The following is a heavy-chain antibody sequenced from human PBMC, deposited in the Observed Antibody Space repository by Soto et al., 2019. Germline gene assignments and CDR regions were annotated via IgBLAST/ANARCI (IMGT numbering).Heavy chain of an antibody. CDR3: ARGRGIEVARGYSSSWYYMDV. CDR1: GGSFSGYY. CDR2: INHSGST. Sequence: SETLSLTCAVYGGSFSGYYWSWIRQPPGKGLEWIGEINHSGSTNYNPSLKSRVTISVDTSKNQFSLKLSSVTAADTAVYYCARGRGIEVARGYSSSWYYMDVWGKGTTVTVSS. V-gene: IGHV4-34*01. J-gene: IGHJ6*03. D-gene: IGHD6-13*01.